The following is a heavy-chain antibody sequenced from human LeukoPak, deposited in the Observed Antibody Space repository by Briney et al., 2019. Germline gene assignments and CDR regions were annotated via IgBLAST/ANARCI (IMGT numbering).Heavy chain of an antibody. CDR1: GSTFSSYG. CDR2: IRYDGSNK. V-gene: IGHV3-30*02. J-gene: IGHJ4*02. Sequence: GGSLRLSCAASGSTFSSYGMHWVRQAPGKGLEWVAFIRYDGSNKYYADSVKGRFTISRDNSKNTLYLQMNSLRAEDTAVYYCAKDPRPHYDFWSGYFDYWGQGTLVTVSS. D-gene: IGHD3-3*01. CDR3: AKDPRPHYDFWSGYFDY.